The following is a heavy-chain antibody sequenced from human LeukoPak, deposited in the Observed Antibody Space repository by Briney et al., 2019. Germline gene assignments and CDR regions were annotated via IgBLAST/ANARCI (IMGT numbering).Heavy chain of an antibody. Sequence: TGGSLRLSCAASGFTFSSYSMNWVRQAPGKGLEWVSSISSSSSYIYYADSVKGRFTISRDNAKNSLYLQMNSLRAEDTALYYCAKDRVAVAGRGFDYWGQGTLVTVSS. CDR1: GFTFSSYS. J-gene: IGHJ4*02. CDR2: ISSSSSYI. D-gene: IGHD6-19*01. CDR3: AKDRVAVAGRGFDY. V-gene: IGHV3-21*04.